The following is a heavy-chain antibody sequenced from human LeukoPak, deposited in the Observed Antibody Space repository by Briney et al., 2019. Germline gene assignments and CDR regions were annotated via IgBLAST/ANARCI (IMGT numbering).Heavy chain of an antibody. V-gene: IGHV4-4*07. CDR1: GGSISSYY. CDR2: IYTSGST. Sequence: SETLSLTCTVSGGSISSYYWSWIRRPAGKGLEWIGRIYTSGSTKYNPSLKTRVTMSVDASKNQFSLNLSSVTAADTAVYYCARGPWRVPGNGPTPPLRSANDAFDIWGQGTMVTVSS. D-gene: IGHD6-19*01. CDR3: ARGPWRVPGNGPTPPLRSANDAFDI. J-gene: IGHJ3*02.